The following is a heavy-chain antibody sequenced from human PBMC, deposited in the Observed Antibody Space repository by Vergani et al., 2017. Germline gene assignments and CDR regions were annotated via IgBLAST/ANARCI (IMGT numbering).Heavy chain of an antibody. D-gene: IGHD2-8*02. J-gene: IGHJ6*02. CDR1: GFTFSSYS. CDR2: ISNDGSNK. V-gene: IGHV3-30*03. CDR3: AXASPIVSGGYGKYYYYGMDV. Sequence: VQLVESGGGLVQPGGSLRLSCAASGFTFSSYSMNWVRQAPGKGLEWVAVISNDGSNKYYADSVKGRFTISRDNSKNARYLQMNSLRAEGTAVYYCAXASPIVSGGYGKYYYYGMDVWGRGTTVTVAS.